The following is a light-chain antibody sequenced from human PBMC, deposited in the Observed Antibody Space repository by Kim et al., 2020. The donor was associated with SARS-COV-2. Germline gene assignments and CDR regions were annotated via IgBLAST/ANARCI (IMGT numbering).Light chain of an antibody. V-gene: IGLV3-19*01. J-gene: IGLJ2*01. CDR3: NSRDSNDNVV. Sequence: SSELTQDPAVSVALGQTVRITCQGDSLRSYYATWYQQKPGQAPIVVIYGKNNRPSGIPDRFSGSSSGNTASLTITGTQAGYEADYYCNSRDSNDNVVFGG. CDR2: GKN. CDR1: SLRSYY.